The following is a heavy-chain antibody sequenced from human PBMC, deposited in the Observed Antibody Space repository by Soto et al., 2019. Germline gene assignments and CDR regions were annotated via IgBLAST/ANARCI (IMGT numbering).Heavy chain of an antibody. CDR2: ISSSSSYI. V-gene: IGHV3-21*01. CDR3: ARARESSWPKWFDP. Sequence: PGGSLRLSCAASGFTFSSYSMNWVRQAPGKGLEWVSFISSSSSYIYYADSVKGRFTISRDNAKNSLYLQMNSLRAEDTAVYYCARARESSWPKWFDPWGQGTLVTVSS. J-gene: IGHJ5*02. D-gene: IGHD6-13*01. CDR1: GFTFSSYS.